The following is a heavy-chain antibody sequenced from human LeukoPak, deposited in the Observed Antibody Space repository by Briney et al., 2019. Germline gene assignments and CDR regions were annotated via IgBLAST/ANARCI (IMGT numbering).Heavy chain of an antibody. D-gene: IGHD6-6*01. Sequence: GGSLRLSCAASGFTISSYAMSWVRQAPGKGLEWVSAISGSGDSTYYADSVKGRLTTSRDNPKNTLYLQLNSLRGEDTAVYYCAIVSFGIGARYWGQGTLVTVSS. V-gene: IGHV3-23*01. J-gene: IGHJ4*02. CDR2: ISGSGDST. CDR3: AIVSFGIGARY. CDR1: GFTISSYA.